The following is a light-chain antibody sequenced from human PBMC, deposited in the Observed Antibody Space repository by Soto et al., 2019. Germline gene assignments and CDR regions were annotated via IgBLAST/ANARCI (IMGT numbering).Light chain of an antibody. CDR2: DAS. CDR3: QQYNNWPPLT. Sequence: EIVMTQSPATLSVSPGDRATLSCRASQSVSSSLAWYQQIPGQAPRLLIYDASTRATGIPARFGGGGSGTEFFLTISSLQSEDFSVYYCQQYNNWPPLTFGGGTKVELK. V-gene: IGKV3-15*01. CDR1: QSVSSS. J-gene: IGKJ4*01.